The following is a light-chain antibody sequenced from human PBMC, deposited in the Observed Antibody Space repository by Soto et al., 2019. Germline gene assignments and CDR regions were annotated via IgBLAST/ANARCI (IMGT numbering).Light chain of an antibody. CDR3: QHYGTSPTWT. CDR2: GAS. CDR1: QSVSGSY. Sequence: DIVLTQSPGTLSLSPGERATLSCRASQSVSGSYLAWYQQKPGQAPRLLIYGASSRATGIPDRFSGDGSGTAFTLTISRLEPEDFVVYYCQHYGTSPTWTFGQGTKVEVK. J-gene: IGKJ1*01. V-gene: IGKV3-20*01.